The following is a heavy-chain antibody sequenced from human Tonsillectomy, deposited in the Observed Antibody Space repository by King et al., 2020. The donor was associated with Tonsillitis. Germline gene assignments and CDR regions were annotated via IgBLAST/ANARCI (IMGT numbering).Heavy chain of an antibody. CDR2: ISGSSSRI. CDR1: GFTFSSYS. J-gene: IGHJ3*02. CDR3: AREEPAALAFDI. D-gene: IGHD6-13*01. V-gene: IGHV3-48*01. Sequence: VQLGESGGGLVQPGGSLRLSCTASGFTFSSYSMNWVRQAPGKGLEWVSFISGSSSRIYYTDSVKGRFTISRGNGENSLYLQMNSLRVEDTAVYYCAREEPAALAFDIXGQGTMVTVSS.